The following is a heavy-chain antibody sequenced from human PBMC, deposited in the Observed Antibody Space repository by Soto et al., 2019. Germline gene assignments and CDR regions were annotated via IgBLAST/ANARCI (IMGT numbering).Heavy chain of an antibody. Sequence: QVQLVQSGAEVKKPGASVKVSCKASGYTFTGYYLHWVRQAPGQGLEWMGWINPNSGGTNYTQKFQGWVTMTRDTSISTAYMELSRLRSDDTAVYYCARDKVTAGALLHWGQGTLVTVSS. CDR3: ARDKVTAGALLH. CDR2: INPNSGGT. J-gene: IGHJ4*02. V-gene: IGHV1-2*04. D-gene: IGHD2-2*01. CDR1: GYTFTGYY.